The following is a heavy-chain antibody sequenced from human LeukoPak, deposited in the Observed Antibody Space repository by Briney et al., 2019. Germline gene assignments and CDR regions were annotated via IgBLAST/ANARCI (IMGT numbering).Heavy chain of an antibody. CDR3: ARDGRFPRRTFDI. CDR2: IYYSGST. Sequence: SETLSLTCTVSGGSISSYYWSWIRQPPGKGLEWIGYIYYSGSTNYNPSLKGRVTISVDTSKNQFSLKLSSVTAADTAVYYCARDGRFPRRTFDIWGQGTMVTVSS. CDR1: GGSISSYY. V-gene: IGHV4-59*01. D-gene: IGHD3-3*01. J-gene: IGHJ3*02.